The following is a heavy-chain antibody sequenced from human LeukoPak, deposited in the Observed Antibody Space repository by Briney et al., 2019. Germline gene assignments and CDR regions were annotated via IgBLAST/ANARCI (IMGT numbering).Heavy chain of an antibody. CDR1: GGSVGGYY. Sequence: SGTLSLTCTISGGSVGGYYWSWIRQPPGKGLEWIGYIYYTGSTKYNPSLKSRVTISVDTSKNQFSLKLTSVTAADTAVYYCARESPRFRETYYFDYWGQGTLVTVSS. CDR3: ARESPRFRETYYFDY. D-gene: IGHD4-17*01. J-gene: IGHJ4*02. CDR2: IYYTGST. V-gene: IGHV4-59*02.